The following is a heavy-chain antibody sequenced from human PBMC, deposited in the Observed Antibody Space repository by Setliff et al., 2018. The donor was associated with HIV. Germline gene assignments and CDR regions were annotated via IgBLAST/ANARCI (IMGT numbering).Heavy chain of an antibody. CDR1: GFTFSSSW. CDR2: MNRDGREK. J-gene: IGHJ3*02. CDR3: ARDPAFGAFDI. D-gene: IGHD3-10*01. Sequence: GGSLRLSCAASGFTFSSSWMTWVRQAPGRGLEYVAGMNRDGREKLYADSVKGRFSISRDNAKNTLYLQMSSLRTEDTAVYFCARDPAFGAFDIWGQGTMVTVSS. V-gene: IGHV3-7*04.